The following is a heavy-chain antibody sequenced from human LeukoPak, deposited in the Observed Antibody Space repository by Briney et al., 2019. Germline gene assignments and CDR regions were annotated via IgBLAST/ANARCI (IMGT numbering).Heavy chain of an antibody. CDR2: ISCNSGSI. V-gene: IGHV3-9*01. Sequence: GGSLRLSCAVSGFTFDDYAMHWVRQAPGKGLEWVSGISCNSGSIGYADSVKGRFTISRDNAKNSLYLQMNSLRAEDTALYYCAKDSRRGSSGLFDYWGQGTLVTVSS. CDR1: GFTFDDYA. J-gene: IGHJ4*02. CDR3: AKDSRRGSSGLFDY. D-gene: IGHD6-6*01.